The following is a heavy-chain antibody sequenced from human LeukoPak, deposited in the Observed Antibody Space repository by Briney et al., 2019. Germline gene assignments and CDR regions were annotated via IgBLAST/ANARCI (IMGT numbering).Heavy chain of an antibody. CDR2: FDPEDGET. Sequence: ASVKVSCKVSGYTLTELSMHWVRQAPGKGLEWMGGFDPEDGETTYAQKFQGRVTMTEGTSTDTAYMELSSLRSEDTAVYYCATQGGSYSGFYYYYGMDVWGQGTTVTVSS. D-gene: IGHD1-26*01. CDR1: GYTLTELS. J-gene: IGHJ6*02. CDR3: ATQGGSYSGFYYYYGMDV. V-gene: IGHV1-24*01.